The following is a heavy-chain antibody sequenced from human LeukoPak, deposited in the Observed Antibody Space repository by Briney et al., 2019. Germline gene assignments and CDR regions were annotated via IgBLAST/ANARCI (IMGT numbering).Heavy chain of an antibody. CDR1: GFTFSSYG. CDR3: ARHLSGVTGYTYGRGIDY. J-gene: IGHJ4*02. CDR2: IRYDGSNK. V-gene: IGHV3-30*02. D-gene: IGHD5-18*01. Sequence: GGSLRLSCAASGFTFSSYGMHWLRQAPGEGLEWVAFIRYDGSNKYYADSVKGRFTISRDNAKTSLYLQMNSLRAEDTAVYYCARHLSGVTGYTYGRGIDYWGQGTLVTVSS.